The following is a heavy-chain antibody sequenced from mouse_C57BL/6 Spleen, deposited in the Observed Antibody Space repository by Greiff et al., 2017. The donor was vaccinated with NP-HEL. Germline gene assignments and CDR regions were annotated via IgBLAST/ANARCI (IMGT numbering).Heavy chain of an antibody. Sequence: QVQLKESGAELVRPGASVKLSCKASGYTFTDYYINWVKQRPGQGLEWIARIYPGSGNTYYNEKFKGKATLTAEKSSSTAYMQLSSLTSEDSAVYFCARLSKDYAMDYWGQGTSVTVSS. D-gene: IGHD1-3*01. CDR1: GYTFTDYY. CDR3: ARLSKDYAMDY. V-gene: IGHV1-76*01. CDR2: IYPGSGNT. J-gene: IGHJ4*01.